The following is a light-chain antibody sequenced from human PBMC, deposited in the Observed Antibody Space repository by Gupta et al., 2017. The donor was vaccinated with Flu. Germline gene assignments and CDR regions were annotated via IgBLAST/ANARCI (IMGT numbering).Light chain of an antibody. CDR3: SSYVGGDRLV. Sequence: TSSDVGAYNYVPWYQQYPGKVPNLLIFEVTKRPSGVPDRFSGSKSGNTASLPVPGLQAEDEADFYCSSYVGGDRLVFGGGTKLTVL. CDR2: EVT. CDR1: SSDVGAYNY. J-gene: IGLJ3*02. V-gene: IGLV2-8*01.